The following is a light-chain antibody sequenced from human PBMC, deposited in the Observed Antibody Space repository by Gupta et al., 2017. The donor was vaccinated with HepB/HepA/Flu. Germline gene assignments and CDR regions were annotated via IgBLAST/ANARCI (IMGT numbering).Light chain of an antibody. J-gene: IGLJ3*02. CDR3: SSYTSSSTLMV. CDR2: DVS. V-gene: IGLV2-14*03. CDR1: SRDVGGYNY. Sequence: HSALPQPAPMPGAPGESTPLTSPATSRDVGGYNYVSWYQQHPGKAPKLMIYDVSNRPSGVSNRFSGSKSGNTASLTISGLQAEDEADYYCSSYTSSSTLMVFGGGTKLTVL.